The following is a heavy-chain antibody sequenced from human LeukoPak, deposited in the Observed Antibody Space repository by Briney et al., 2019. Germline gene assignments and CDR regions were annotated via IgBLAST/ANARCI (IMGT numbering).Heavy chain of an antibody. CDR1: GGSISSSSYY. J-gene: IGHJ4*02. CDR2: IYCSGST. Sequence: SETLSLTCTVSGGSISSSSYYWGWIRQPPGKGLEWIGSIYCSGSTNYNPSLKSRVTISVDTSKNQFSLKLSSVTAADTAVYYCARLKVITYYCDSSGYYFFDYWGQGTLVTVSS. D-gene: IGHD3-22*01. CDR3: ARLKVITYYCDSSGYYFFDY. V-gene: IGHV4-39*07.